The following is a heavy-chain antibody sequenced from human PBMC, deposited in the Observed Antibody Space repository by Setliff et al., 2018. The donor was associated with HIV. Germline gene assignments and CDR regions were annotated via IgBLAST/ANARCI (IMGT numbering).Heavy chain of an antibody. Sequence: PGGSLRLSCAASGFTFSSYAMSWVRQAPGKGLEWVSVIYSGGSSTYYADSVKGRFTISRDNPKNTLYLQMNSLRAEDTAVYYCAAHDYGDWYYFDYWGQGTLVTVSS. CDR3: AAHDYGDWYYFDY. D-gene: IGHD4-17*01. CDR1: GFTFSSYA. V-gene: IGHV3-23*03. J-gene: IGHJ4*02. CDR2: IYSGGSST.